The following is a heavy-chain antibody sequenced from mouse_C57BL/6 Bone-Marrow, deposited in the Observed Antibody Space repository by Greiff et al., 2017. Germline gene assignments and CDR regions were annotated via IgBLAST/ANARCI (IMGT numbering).Heavy chain of an antibody. V-gene: IGHV1-52*01. J-gene: IGHJ1*03. CDR3: ARRDTSVGRYFDV. CDR2: IDPSDSET. D-gene: IGHD1-1*01. CDR1: GYTFTSYW. Sequence: QVQLQQPGAELVRPGSSVKLSCKASGYTFTSYWMHWVKQRPIQGLEWIGNIDPSDSETHYNQKFKDKATLTVDKSSSTAYMQLSSLTSEDSAVYYCARRDTSVGRYFDVWGTGTTVTVSS.